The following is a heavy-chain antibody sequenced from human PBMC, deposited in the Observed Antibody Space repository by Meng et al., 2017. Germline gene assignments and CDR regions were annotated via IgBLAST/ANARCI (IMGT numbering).Heavy chain of an antibody. CDR3: ARDTYGKYYYGSGTENWFDP. CDR2: IYYSGST. CDR1: GGSISSSSYY. V-gene: IGHV4-39*07. Sequence: SETLSLTCTVSGGSISSSSYYWGWIRQPPGKGLEWIGSIYYSGSTYYNPSLKSRVIISVDTSKNQFSLKLSSVTAADTAVYYCARDTYGKYYYGSGTENWFDPWGQGTLVTVSS. D-gene: IGHD3-10*01. J-gene: IGHJ5*02.